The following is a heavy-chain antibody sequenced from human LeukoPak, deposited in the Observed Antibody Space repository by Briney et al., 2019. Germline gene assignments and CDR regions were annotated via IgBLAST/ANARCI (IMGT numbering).Heavy chain of an antibody. CDR3: ARVPPISRYCSGGSCYSS. V-gene: IGHV3-30*02. CDR1: GFTFSNYG. Sequence: GGSLRLSCAASGFTFSNYGMHWVRQAPGKGLEGVAFIRYDGNNKFYADSVKGRFTISRDNSKNTLYLQMTSLRSDDTAVYYCARVPPISRYCSGGSCYSSWGQGTLVTVSS. D-gene: IGHD2-15*01. CDR2: IRYDGNNK. J-gene: IGHJ5*02.